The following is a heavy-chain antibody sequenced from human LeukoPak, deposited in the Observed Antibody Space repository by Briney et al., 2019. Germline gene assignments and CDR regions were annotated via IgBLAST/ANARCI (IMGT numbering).Heavy chain of an antibody. Sequence: GGSLRLSCAASGFTFSSYAMTRVRQVPGEGLEWVSGISGSGSSRYYADSVKGRFTISRDNSRNTLYLQMNSLRAEDTAVYYCAKGRYDFWSGYPNNWFDPWGQGTLVTVSS. V-gene: IGHV3-23*01. CDR3: AKGRYDFWSGYPNNWFDP. CDR1: GFTFSSYA. D-gene: IGHD3-3*01. CDR2: ISGSGSSR. J-gene: IGHJ5*02.